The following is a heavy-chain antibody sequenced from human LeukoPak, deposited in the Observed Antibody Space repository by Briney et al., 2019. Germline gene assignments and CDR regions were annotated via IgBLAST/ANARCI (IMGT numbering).Heavy chain of an antibody. CDR3: VREGGSDWYSGWFDP. CDR1: GFTFSSYS. V-gene: IGHV3-48*04. Sequence: GGSLRLSCAASGFTFSSYSMNWVRQAPGKGLEWVSYISSSSSTIYYADSVKGRFTISRDNAENSLYLQMNSLRVEDTAVYYCVREGGSDWYSGWFDPWGQGTLVTVSS. D-gene: IGHD6-19*01. CDR2: ISSSSSTI. J-gene: IGHJ5*02.